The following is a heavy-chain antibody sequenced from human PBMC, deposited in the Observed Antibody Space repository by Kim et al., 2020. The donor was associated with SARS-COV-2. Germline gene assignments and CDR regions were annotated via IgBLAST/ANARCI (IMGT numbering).Heavy chain of an antibody. CDR2: INAGNGNT. V-gene: IGHV1-3*01. CDR3: AREGGTYYYGSGSYPD. D-gene: IGHD3-10*01. J-gene: IGHJ4*02. Sequence: ASVKVSCKASGYTFTSYAMHWVRQAPGQRLEWMGWINAGNGNTKYSQKFQGRVTITRDTSASTAYMELSSLRSEDTAVYYCAREGGTYYYGSGSYPDWGQGTLVTVSS. CDR1: GYTFTSYA.